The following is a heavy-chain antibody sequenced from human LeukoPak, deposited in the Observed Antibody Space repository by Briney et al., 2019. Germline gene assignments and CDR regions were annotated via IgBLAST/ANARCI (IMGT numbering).Heavy chain of an antibody. D-gene: IGHD3-22*01. CDR2: INPSGGST. CDR3: ARDSRPSYDSSGYYYPGDY. J-gene: IGHJ4*02. V-gene: IGHV1-46*01. Sequence: ASVKVSCKASGYTFTSYYMHVVRQAPGQGLEWMAIINPSGGSTSYAQKFQGRVTMTRDTSTSTVYMELSSLRSEDTAVYYCARDSRPSYDSSGYYYPGDYWGQGTLVTVSS. CDR1: GYTFTSYY.